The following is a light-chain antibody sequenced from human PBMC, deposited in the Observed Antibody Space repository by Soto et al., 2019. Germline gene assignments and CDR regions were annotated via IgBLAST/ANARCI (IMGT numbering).Light chain of an antibody. V-gene: IGKV3-15*01. CDR1: QSVSSK. CDR2: GAS. CDR3: QHYSTWYWT. Sequence: EIVMTQSPATLSVSPGERATLSCRASQSVSSKIAWYQQKPGQAPRLLIYGASTRATGFPARFSGSGSGTEFTLTITSLQSEDFAVYYCQHYSTWYWTFGQGTKVEIK. J-gene: IGKJ1*01.